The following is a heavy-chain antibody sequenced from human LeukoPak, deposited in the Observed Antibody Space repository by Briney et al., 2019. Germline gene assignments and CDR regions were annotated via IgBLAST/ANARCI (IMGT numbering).Heavy chain of an antibody. CDR1: GYTFVGYY. D-gene: IGHD5-12*01. J-gene: IGHJ4*02. CDR2: IDPYTGNT. CDR3: AREYSASEH. V-gene: IGHV1-2*02. Sequence: GSVKVSCKASGYTFVGYYLHWVRQAPGQGLEWMAWIDPYTGNTHYAQKFQGRITVTRDTSVSTTYMELSWLTSDDTARYYCAREYSASEHWGQGTLVTVSS.